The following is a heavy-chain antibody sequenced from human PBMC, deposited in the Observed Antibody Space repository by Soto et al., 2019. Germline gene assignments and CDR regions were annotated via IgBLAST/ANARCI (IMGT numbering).Heavy chain of an antibody. CDR2: IYHSGST. Sequence: QVQLQESGPGLVKPSGTLSLTCAVSGGSISSSNWWSWVRQPPGKGLEWIGEIYHSGSTNYNPSLKSQVTISVDQSKNQFSLKLSSVTAADTAVYYCARAHMMNGVDIWGQGTMVTVSS. J-gene: IGHJ3*02. CDR1: GGSISSSNW. D-gene: IGHD2-8*01. CDR3: ARAHMMNGVDI. V-gene: IGHV4-4*02.